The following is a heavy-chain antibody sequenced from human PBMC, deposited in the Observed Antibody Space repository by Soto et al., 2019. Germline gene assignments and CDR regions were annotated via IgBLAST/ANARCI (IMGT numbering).Heavy chain of an antibody. CDR1: GFTFTSSA. J-gene: IGHJ4*02. V-gene: IGHV3-23*01. D-gene: IGHD3-10*01. CDR3: AKVGFSFDY. CDR2: ISSSGGLT. Sequence: EVHLLESGGRLVLPGGSLRLSCAASGFTFTSSAMNWVRQAPGKGLEWVSGISSSGGLTYYADSEKGRFSISRDNSKNTLYLQMNSLRAEDTAVYYCAKVGFSFDYWGQGTLVTVSS.